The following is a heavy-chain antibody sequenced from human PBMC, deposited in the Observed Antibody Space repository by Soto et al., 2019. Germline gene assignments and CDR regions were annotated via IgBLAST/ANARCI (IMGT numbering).Heavy chain of an antibody. J-gene: IGHJ3*02. CDR1: GFTFSSYA. CDR2: ISGSGGST. CDR3: AKGLYGDYAGGAFDI. V-gene: IGHV3-23*01. D-gene: IGHD4-17*01. Sequence: PGGSLRLSCAASGFTFSSYAMTWVRQAPGKGLEWVSAISGSGGSTYYADSVKGRFTISRDNSKNTLHLQVNSLRSEDTAVYYCAKGLYGDYAGGAFDIWGQGTMVTVSS.